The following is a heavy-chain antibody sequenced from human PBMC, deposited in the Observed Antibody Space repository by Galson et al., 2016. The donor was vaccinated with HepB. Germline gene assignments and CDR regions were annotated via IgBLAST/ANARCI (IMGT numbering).Heavy chain of an antibody. D-gene: IGHD5-18*01. CDR2: ISDGA. CDR1: GFTFSYYA. J-gene: IGHJ4*02. V-gene: IGHV3-23*01. CDR3: AKRFTTGYGYGQYFDS. Sequence: SLRLSCAASGFTFSYYAMSWVRQAPERGLEWVSTISDGAYYVDFVRGRFTISRDAANKTLYLQMHSLTDDDTAVYYCAKRFTTGYGYGQYFDSWGQGAQITVSS.